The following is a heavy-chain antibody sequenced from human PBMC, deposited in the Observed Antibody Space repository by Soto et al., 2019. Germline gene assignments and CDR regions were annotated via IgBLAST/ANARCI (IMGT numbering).Heavy chain of an antibody. CDR1: GLSFSGYY. D-gene: IGHD2-21*01. Sequence: SETLSRTCAVYGLSFSGYYWSWIRQPPGKGLEWIGEINHSGSTYYNPSLKSRVIISVDTSKNQFSLRLSSVTAADTAVYYCARGDWPTQMDVWGQGTTVTVSS. V-gene: IGHV4-34*01. CDR3: ARGDWPTQMDV. CDR2: INHSGST. J-gene: IGHJ6*02.